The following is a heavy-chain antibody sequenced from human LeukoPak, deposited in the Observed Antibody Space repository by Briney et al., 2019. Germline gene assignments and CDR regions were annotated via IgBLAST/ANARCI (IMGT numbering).Heavy chain of an antibody. J-gene: IGHJ4*02. CDR3: AGGSITIFGPGDY. V-gene: IGHV3-30-3*01. Sequence: PGRSLRLSCAASGFTFSSYAMHWVRQAPGKGLEWVAVISYDGSNKYYADSVKGRFTISRDNSKNTLYLQMNSLRAEDTAVYYCAGGSITIFGPGDYWGQGTLVTVSS. D-gene: IGHD3-3*01. CDR2: ISYDGSNK. CDR1: GFTFSSYA.